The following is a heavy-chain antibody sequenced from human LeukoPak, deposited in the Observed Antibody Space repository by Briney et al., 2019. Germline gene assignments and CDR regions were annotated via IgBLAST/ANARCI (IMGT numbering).Heavy chain of an antibody. J-gene: IGHJ3*02. Sequence: GASVKVSCKASGYTFTSYDINWVRQATGQGLEWMGWMNPNSGNTGYAQKFQGRVTMTRNTSISTAYMELSSLRSEDTAVYYCARDRPHTVTPFLGAFDIWGQGTMVTVSS. CDR1: GYTFTSYD. D-gene: IGHD4-17*01. V-gene: IGHV1-8*01. CDR3: ARDRPHTVTPFLGAFDI. CDR2: MNPNSGNT.